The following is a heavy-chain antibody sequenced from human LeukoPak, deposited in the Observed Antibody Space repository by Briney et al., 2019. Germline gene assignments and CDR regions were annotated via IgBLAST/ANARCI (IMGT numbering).Heavy chain of an antibody. CDR3: ARDGSWAAARPWWFDP. J-gene: IGHJ5*02. CDR1: GYTFTSYG. V-gene: IGHV1-18*01. CDR2: ISAYSGNT. Sequence: ASVKVSCKASGYTFTSYGISWVRQAPGQGLEWMGWISAYSGNTNYAQDLQGRVTMTTDTSASTAYMELRSLRSDDTAVYYCARDGSWAAARPWWFDPWGQGTLVTVSS. D-gene: IGHD6-6*01.